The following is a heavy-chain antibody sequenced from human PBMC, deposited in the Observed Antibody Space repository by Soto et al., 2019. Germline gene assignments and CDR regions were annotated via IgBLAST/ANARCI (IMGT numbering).Heavy chain of an antibody. Sequence: GGSLRLSCAASGFTFSSYAMSWVRQAPGKGLEWVSGISGSGGSTYYAESVKGRFTISRDNSKNTLFLQMYSLRAEDTAVYYCAKDRSYRYTQGYYFDYWGQGTLVTVSS. D-gene: IGHD1-26*01. CDR3: AKDRSYRYTQGYYFDY. J-gene: IGHJ4*02. CDR1: GFTFSSYA. CDR2: ISGSGGST. V-gene: IGHV3-23*01.